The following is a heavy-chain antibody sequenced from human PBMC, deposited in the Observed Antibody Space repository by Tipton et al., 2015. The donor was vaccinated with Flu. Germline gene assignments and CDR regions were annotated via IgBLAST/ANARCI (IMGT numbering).Heavy chain of an antibody. CDR1: GGSINRSHYY. CDR3: ARGDGYNFDY. J-gene: IGHJ4*02. Sequence: LRLSCTVSGGSINRSHYYWGWIRQPPGKGLEWIGSIYHSGSTFYHPSLKSRVTISVDTSKNQFSLKLSSVTAADTAVYYCARGDGYNFDYWGQGTLVTVSS. V-gene: IGHV4-39*07. CDR2: IYHSGST. D-gene: IGHD5-24*01.